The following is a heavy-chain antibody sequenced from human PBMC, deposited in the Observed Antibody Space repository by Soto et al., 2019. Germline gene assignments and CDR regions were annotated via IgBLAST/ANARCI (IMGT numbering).Heavy chain of an antibody. CDR1: GFTFSSYW. CDR2: INSDGSST. CDR3: SGVGGSTWH. D-gene: IGHD1-26*01. Sequence: GGSLRLSCAASGFTFSSYWMHWVRQAPGKGLVWVSRINSDGSSTNYADFVKGRFAISRDNAKNTLYLQMNSLRVEDTAVYYCSGVGGSTWHWGQGTLVTVSS. V-gene: IGHV3-74*01. J-gene: IGHJ4*02.